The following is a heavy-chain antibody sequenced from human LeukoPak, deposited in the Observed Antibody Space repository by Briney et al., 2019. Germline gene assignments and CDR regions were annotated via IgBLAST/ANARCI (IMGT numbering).Heavy chain of an antibody. Sequence: ASVKVSCKASGGTFSSYAISWVRQAPGQGLEWMGGIIPIFGTANYAQKFQGRVTITADESTSTAYMELSSLRSEDTAVYYCALNTARYNWFDPWGQGTLVTVSS. J-gene: IGHJ5*02. D-gene: IGHD5-18*01. CDR1: GGTFSSYA. CDR2: IIPIFGTA. V-gene: IGHV1-69*13. CDR3: ALNTARYNWFDP.